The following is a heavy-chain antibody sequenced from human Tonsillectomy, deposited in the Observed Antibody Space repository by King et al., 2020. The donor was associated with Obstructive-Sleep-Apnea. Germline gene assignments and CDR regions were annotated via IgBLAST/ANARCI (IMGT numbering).Heavy chain of an antibody. V-gene: IGHV3-30*04. Sequence: VQLVESGGGVVQPGRSLRLSCAASGFTFSSHAIHWVRQAPGKGLEWVAYISYDGSNKYYADSVKGRFTISRDKSKSTLYLQMNSLRPEDTAVYYCAREVAARPGDYYYSAMDVWGPGTTVTVSS. CDR3: AREVAARPGDYYYSAMDV. CDR2: ISYDGSNK. D-gene: IGHD6-6*01. CDR1: GFTFSSHA. J-gene: IGHJ6*02.